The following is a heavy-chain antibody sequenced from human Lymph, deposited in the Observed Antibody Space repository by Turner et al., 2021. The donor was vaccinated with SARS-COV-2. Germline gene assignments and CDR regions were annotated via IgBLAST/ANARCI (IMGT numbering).Heavy chain of an antibody. CDR2: ISSNGGST. Sequence: EVQLVESGGGLVQPGGSLRLSCSASGFTFSSYAMHWVRQAPGKGLEYFSAISSNGGSTYYADSVKGRFTISRDNSKNTLYRQMSSLRAEDTAVYYCVKGDRYGGYHLDYWGQGTLVTVSS. CDR3: VKGDRYGGYHLDY. CDR1: GFTFSSYA. V-gene: IGHV3-64D*06. D-gene: IGHD5-12*01. J-gene: IGHJ4*02.